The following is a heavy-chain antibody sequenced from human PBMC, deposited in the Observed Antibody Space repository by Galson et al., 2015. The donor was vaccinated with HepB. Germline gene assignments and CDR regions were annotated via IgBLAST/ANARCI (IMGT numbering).Heavy chain of an antibody. CDR2: IYSGGST. J-gene: IGHJ4*02. CDR3: ARSRSSWYWYFDY. CDR1: GFTVSSNY. Sequence: SLRLSCAASGFTVSSNYMSWVRQAPGKGLEWVSVIYSGGSTYYADSVKGRFTISRHNSKNTLYFQMNSLRAEDTAVYYCARSRSSWYWYFDYWGQGTLVTVSS. V-gene: IGHV3-53*04. D-gene: IGHD6-13*01.